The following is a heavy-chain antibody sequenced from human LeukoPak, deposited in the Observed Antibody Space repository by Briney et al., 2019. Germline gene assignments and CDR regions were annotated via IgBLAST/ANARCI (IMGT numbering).Heavy chain of an antibody. J-gene: IGHJ4*02. Sequence: PGGSLRLSCAASGFTFSSYSMNWVRQAPGKGLEWVSYISSSSSTIYYADSVKGRFTISRDNAKNSLYLQMNSLRAEDAAVYYCARWGEADGYNHFDYWGQGTLVTVSS. CDR3: ARWGEADGYNHFDY. D-gene: IGHD5-24*01. V-gene: IGHV3-48*04. CDR1: GFTFSSYS. CDR2: ISSSSSTI.